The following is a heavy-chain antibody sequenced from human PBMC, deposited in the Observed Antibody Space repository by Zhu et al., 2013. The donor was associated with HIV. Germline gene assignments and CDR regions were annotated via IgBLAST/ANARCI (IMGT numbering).Heavy chain of an antibody. V-gene: IGHV1-3*01. CDR1: GYTFTGYA. J-gene: IGHJ4*02. CDR2: INGVNDNT. Sequence: QVQLVQSGAEVKKPGASVKVSCKGSGYTFTGYAMHWVRQAPGQRLEWMGWINGVNDNTQYLQKFQGRVTITRDKSASTVYMELSSLGSEDTAVYYCARSPWSGISGYFDSWGQGTLVTVS. CDR3: ARSPWSGISGYFDS. D-gene: IGHD3-3*01.